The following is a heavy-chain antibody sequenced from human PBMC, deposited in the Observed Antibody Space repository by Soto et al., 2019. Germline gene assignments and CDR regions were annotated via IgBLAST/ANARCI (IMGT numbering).Heavy chain of an antibody. V-gene: IGHV5-51*01. CDR2: IYPGDSDT. CDR1: GYSFTSYW. CDR3: ARTSAAGKYYYGMDV. D-gene: IGHD6-13*01. J-gene: IGHJ6*02. Sequence: LGESLKISCKASGYSFTSYWIGWVRQMPGKGLEWMGIIYPGDSDTRYSPSFQGQVTISADKSISTAYLQWSSLKASDTAMYYCARTSAAGKYYYGMDVWGQGTTVTVSS.